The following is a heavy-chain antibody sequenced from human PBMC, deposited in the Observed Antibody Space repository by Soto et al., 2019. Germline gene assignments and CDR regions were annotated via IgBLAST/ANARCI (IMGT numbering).Heavy chain of an antibody. J-gene: IGHJ5*02. D-gene: IGHD2-21*01. CDR1: GASLSDNY. CDR2: INHSGNT. CDR3: ARGRGEFDA. Sequence: SETLSLTCAVYGASLSDNYCNWLRQPPGKGLEWIGEINHSGNTNYNPSLRSRVTISIDTSKNQLSLNLRSVSAADTAVYYCARGRGEFDAWGRGTPVTVSS. V-gene: IGHV4-34*01.